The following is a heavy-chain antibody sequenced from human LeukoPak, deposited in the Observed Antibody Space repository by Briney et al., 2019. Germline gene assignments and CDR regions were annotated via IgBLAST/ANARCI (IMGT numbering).Heavy chain of an antibody. Sequence: GESLKISCEASGYSFTSYWIGWVRQMPGKGLEWMGIIYPGDSDTRYSPSFQGQVAISADKSISTAYLQWSSLKASDTAMYYCARNMYGSGSYYKREYYYYYMDVWGKGTTVTVSS. CDR3: ARNMYGSGSYYKREYYYYYMDV. J-gene: IGHJ6*03. CDR2: IYPGDSDT. D-gene: IGHD3-10*01. V-gene: IGHV5-51*01. CDR1: GYSFTSYW.